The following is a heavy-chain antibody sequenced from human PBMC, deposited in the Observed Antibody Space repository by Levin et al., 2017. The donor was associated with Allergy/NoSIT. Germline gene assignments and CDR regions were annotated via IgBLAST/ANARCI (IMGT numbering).Heavy chain of an antibody. CDR1: GYTFTTNW. D-gene: IGHD1-26*01. Sequence: GESLKISCKASGYTFTTNWIGWVRQMPGKGLEWMGIIYPADSDTRYSPSFQGQVTISADKSISTTYLQWSSLKASDTAMYYCARPQNSASDYWGQGTLVTVSS. CDR3: ARPQNSASDY. J-gene: IGHJ4*02. CDR2: IYPADSDT. V-gene: IGHV5-51*01.